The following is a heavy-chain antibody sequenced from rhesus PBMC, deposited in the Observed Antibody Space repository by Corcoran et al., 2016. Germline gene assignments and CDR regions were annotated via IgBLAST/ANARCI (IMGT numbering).Heavy chain of an antibody. CDR3: AKRGTTGYFDY. V-gene: IGHV5-43*01. J-gene: IGHJ4*01. CDR2: IEPGDSDT. CDR1: GYSFTGSW. D-gene: IGHD1-20*01. Sequence: EVQLVQSGAEVKRPGESLRISCKTSGYSFTGSWISWVGKRPGKGLEWMGSIEPGDSDTRYNPSFQGHVTISADKSISTTYLQWSSLKASDTATYYCAKRGTTGYFDYWGQGVLVTVSS.